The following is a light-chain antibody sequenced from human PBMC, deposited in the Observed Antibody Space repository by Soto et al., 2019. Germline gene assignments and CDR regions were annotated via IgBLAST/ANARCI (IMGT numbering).Light chain of an antibody. CDR3: QQYNSYSLT. CDR1: QSVSSC. Sequence: EIQMTQSPSTLSASIGDRATLSCRASQSVSSCLAWYQQKPGKAPKLLTYDASTLAAGVPSRFRGSGSGTDFTFTISRLQPDDFATYYCQQYNSYSLTFGQGTKVDNK. V-gene: IGKV1-5*01. CDR2: DAS. J-gene: IGKJ1*01.